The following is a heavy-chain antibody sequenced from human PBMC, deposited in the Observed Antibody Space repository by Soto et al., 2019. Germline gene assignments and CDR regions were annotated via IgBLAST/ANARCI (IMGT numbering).Heavy chain of an antibody. CDR1: GFTLSTYA. V-gene: IGHV3-23*01. CDR3: AKDAVYNDGLWLMDH. Sequence: GGSLRLSCAASGFTLSTYAMTWVRQAPGKGLECVSGIVGSGDDIHYADSMKGRFTISKDISRNTLYLQMNSLRADDTAVYYCAKDAVYNDGLWLMDHWGQGTLVTVSS. J-gene: IGHJ4*02. D-gene: IGHD2-21*01. CDR2: IVGSGDDI.